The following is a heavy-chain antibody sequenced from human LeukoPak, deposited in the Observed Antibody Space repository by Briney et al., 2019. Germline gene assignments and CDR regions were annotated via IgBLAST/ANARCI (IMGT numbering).Heavy chain of an antibody. CDR1: GLTFSSYE. CDR2: ISSSGNTI. D-gene: IGHD6-19*01. J-gene: IGHJ4*02. V-gene: IGHV3-48*03. Sequence: SGGSLILSCAASGLTFSSYEMNWVRQAPGKGLEWVSYISSSGNTIYYADSVKGRFTISRDNAKNSLYLQMNSLRAEDTAVYYCARVPGSSGWNYYFDYWGQGTLVTVSS. CDR3: ARVPGSSGWNYYFDY.